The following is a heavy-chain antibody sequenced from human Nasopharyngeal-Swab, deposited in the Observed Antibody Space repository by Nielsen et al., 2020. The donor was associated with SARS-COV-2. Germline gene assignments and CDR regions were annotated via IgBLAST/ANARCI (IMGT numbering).Heavy chain of an antibody. J-gene: IGHJ4*02. V-gene: IGHV3-30*03. D-gene: IGHD2-21*02. CDR1: GFTFSSYG. CDR2: ISYDGSNK. Sequence: GGSLRLSCAASGFTFSSYGLHWVRQAPAKGLEWVAVISYDGSNKYYADSVKGRFTISRDNSKNTLYLQMNSLRAEDTAVYYCARGHNTYCGGDCYSLAPDYWGQGTLVTVSS. CDR3: ARGHNTYCGGDCYSLAPDY.